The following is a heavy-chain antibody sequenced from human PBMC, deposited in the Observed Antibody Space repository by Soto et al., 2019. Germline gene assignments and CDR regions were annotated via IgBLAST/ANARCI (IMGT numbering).Heavy chain of an antibody. CDR3: ARDRAVAGVTDY. V-gene: IGHV3-21*01. D-gene: IGHD6-19*01. Sequence: SLRLSCAASGFTFSSYSMNWVRQAPGKGLEWVSSISSSSSYIYYADSVKGRFTISRDNAKNSLYLQMNSLRAEDTAVYYCARDRAVAGVTDYWGQGTLVTVSS. CDR2: ISSSSSYI. CDR1: GFTFSSYS. J-gene: IGHJ4*02.